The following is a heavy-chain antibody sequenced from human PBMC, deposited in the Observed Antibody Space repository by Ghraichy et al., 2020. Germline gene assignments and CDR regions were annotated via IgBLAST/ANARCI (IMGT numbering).Heavy chain of an antibody. V-gene: IGHV4-4*07. D-gene: IGHD6-19*01. J-gene: IGHJ4*02. CDR1: GGSISSYY. CDR3: ARGGVSSDRFDY. CDR2: IYTSGST. Sequence: SQTLSLTCTVSGGSISSYYWSWIRQPAGKGLEWIGRIYTSGSTNYNPSLKSRVTMSVDTSKNQFSLKLSSVTAADTAVYYCARGGVSSDRFDYWGQGTLVTVSS.